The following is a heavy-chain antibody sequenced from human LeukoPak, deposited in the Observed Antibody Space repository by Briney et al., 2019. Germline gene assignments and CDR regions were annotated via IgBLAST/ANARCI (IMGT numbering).Heavy chain of an antibody. CDR1: GGSISSSSYY. J-gene: IGHJ4*02. Sequence: SETLSLTCTVSGGSISSSSYYWGWIRQPPGKGLEWIGSIYYSGSTYYNPSLKSRVTISVDTSKNQFSLKLSSVTAADTAVYYCARISRGRGVAYFDYWGQGTLVTVSS. CDR3: ARISRGRGVAYFDY. D-gene: IGHD3-10*01. V-gene: IGHV4-39*07. CDR2: IYYSGST.